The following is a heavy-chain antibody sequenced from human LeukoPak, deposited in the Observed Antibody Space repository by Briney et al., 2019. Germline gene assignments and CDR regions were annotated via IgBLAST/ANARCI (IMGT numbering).Heavy chain of an antibody. CDR3: ARDTSGSYYREPSGGGFDP. J-gene: IGHJ5*02. V-gene: IGHV1-18*01. CDR1: GYTFNTYG. D-gene: IGHD3-10*01. Sequence: ASVKVSCKASGYTFNTYGISWVRQAPGQGLEWMGWISAYNGNTNYAQKFQGRVTTTTDTSTSTAYMELRSLRSDDTAVYYCARDTSGSYYREPSGGGFDPWGQGTLVTVSS. CDR2: ISAYNGNT.